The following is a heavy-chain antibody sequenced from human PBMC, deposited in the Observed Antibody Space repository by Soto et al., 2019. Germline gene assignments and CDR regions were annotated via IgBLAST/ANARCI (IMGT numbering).Heavy chain of an antibody. D-gene: IGHD4-4*01. V-gene: IGHV5-10-1*03. CDR1: GYSFTSYW. CDR3: ARDYSNIKGRNWFDP. CDR2: IDPSDSYT. J-gene: IGHJ5*02. Sequence: EVQLVQSGAEVKKPGESLRISCKGSGYSFTSYWISWVRQMPGKGLEWMGRIDPSDSYTNYSPSFQGHVTISADKSISTAYLQWSSLKASDTAMYYCARDYSNIKGRNWFDPWGQGTLVTVSS.